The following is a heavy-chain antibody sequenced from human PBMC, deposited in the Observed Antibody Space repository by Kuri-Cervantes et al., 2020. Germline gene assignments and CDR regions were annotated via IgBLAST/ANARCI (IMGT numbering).Heavy chain of an antibody. V-gene: IGHV4-61*01. Sequence: SETLSLTCTVSGGSVSSGSYYWSWIRQPPGKGLEWIGYIYYSGSTNYNPSLKSRVTISVDTSKNQFSLKLSSVTAADTAVYYCASEGRYYDSSGYLWGRGTLVPSPQ. CDR2: IYYSGST. J-gene: IGHJ2*01. D-gene: IGHD3-22*01. CDR1: GGSVSSGSYY. CDR3: ASEGRYYDSSGYL.